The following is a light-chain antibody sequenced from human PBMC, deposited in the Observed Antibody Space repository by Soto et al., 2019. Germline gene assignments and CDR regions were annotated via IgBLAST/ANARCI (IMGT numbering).Light chain of an antibody. Sequence: QSVLTQPPSASGSPGQSVTISCTGTSSDVGGYNYVSWYQQHPGKAPKLMIYEVSKRPSGVPDRFSGSKSGNTASLTVSGLQAEDEADYYCSSYADSNASFGTGTKVTVL. V-gene: IGLV2-8*01. CDR1: SSDVGGYNY. J-gene: IGLJ1*01. CDR3: SSYADSNAS. CDR2: EVS.